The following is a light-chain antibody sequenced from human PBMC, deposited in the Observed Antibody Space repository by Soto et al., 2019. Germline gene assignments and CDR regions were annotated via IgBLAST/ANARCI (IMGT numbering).Light chain of an antibody. CDR3: QQYGSSPRT. Sequence: EIVLTQSPGTLSVSPGERATLSCRASQSVSSSYLAWYQQKPGQAPRLLIYGASSRATGIPDRFSGSGSGTDITLTNSRLESEDFAVYYCQQYGSSPRTFGLGTKVEIK. CDR1: QSVSSSY. J-gene: IGKJ1*01. CDR2: GAS. V-gene: IGKV3-20*01.